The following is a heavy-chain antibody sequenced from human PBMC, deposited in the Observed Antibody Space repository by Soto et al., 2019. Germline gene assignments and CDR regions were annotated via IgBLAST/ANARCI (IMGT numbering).Heavy chain of an antibody. CDR3: AKEYCSGGSCYPNFDY. D-gene: IGHD2-15*01. CDR1: GFTFSSYA. J-gene: IGHJ4*02. CDR2: ISGSGGST. V-gene: IGHV3-23*01. Sequence: LRLSCAASGFTFSSYAMSWVRQAPGKGLEWVSAISGSGGSTYYADSVKGRFTISRDNSKNTLYLQMNSLRAEDTAVYYCAKEYCSGGSCYPNFDYWGQGTLVTVSS.